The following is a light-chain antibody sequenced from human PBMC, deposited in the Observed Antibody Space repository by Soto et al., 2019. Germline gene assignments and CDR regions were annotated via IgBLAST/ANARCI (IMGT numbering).Light chain of an antibody. J-gene: IGLJ1*01. CDR3: CSHARSYV. V-gene: IGLV2-23*02. Sequence: QSALTQPASVSGSPGQSITISCSGTSSDVGRYNLVSWYQQLPGKAPKLMIYEVSKRPSGVSDRFSGSKSGNTASLTISGLQTEDEADYYCCSHARSYVFGSGTKVT. CDR1: SSDVGRYNL. CDR2: EVS.